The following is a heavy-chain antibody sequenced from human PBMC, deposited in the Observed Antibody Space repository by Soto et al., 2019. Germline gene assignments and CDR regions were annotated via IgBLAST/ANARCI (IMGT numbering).Heavy chain of an antibody. Sequence: LRLSCAASGFTFSSYGMHWVRQAPGKGLEWVAVISYDGSNKYYADSVKGRFTISRDNSKNTLYLQMNSLRAEDTAVYYCAKEFRDCSSTSCPMPVYYYYYYGMDVWGQGTTVTVSS. D-gene: IGHD2-2*01. CDR2: ISYDGSNK. CDR3: AKEFRDCSSTSCPMPVYYYYYYGMDV. J-gene: IGHJ6*02. V-gene: IGHV3-30*18. CDR1: GFTFSSYG.